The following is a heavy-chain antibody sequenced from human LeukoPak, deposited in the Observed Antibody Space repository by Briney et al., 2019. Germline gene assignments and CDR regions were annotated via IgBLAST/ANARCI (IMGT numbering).Heavy chain of an antibody. Sequence: GGSLRLSCAASGFTFSDFTMNWVRQAPGKGLEWVSYIRSSHILSYADSVKGRFTISRDNAENSLYLQMNSLRAEDTAVYYCARDSRSCRSSDCRGDAFDIWGQGTMVTVSS. D-gene: IGHD6-25*01. CDR3: ARDSRSCRSSDCRGDAFDI. V-gene: IGHV3-69-1*01. J-gene: IGHJ3*02. CDR1: GFTFSDFT. CDR2: IRSSHIL.